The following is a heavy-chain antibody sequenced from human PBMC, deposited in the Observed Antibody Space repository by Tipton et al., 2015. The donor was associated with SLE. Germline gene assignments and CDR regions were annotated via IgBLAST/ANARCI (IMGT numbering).Heavy chain of an antibody. CDR2: IYPGDSET. V-gene: IGHV5-51*01. J-gene: IGHJ3*02. CDR3: ARHGVSVTDDAFDI. CDR1: GYSFSDYW. D-gene: IGHD4-17*01. Sequence: QSGAEVKKPGESLKISCKASGYSFSDYWIAWVRQMPGKGLEWMGIIYPGDSETTYSPSFEGQVTISVDKSISTAYPQWSSLKASDSAVYYCARHGVSVTDDAFDIWGQGTMVTVSS.